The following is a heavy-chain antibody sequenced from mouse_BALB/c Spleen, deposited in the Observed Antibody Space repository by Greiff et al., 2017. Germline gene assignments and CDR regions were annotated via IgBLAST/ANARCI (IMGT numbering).Heavy chain of an antibody. V-gene: IGHV1-15*01. CDR2: IDPETGGT. CDR3: TILRGDY. D-gene: IGHD1-1*01. Sequence: QVQLQQSGAELVRPGASVTLSCKASGYTFTDYEMHWVKQTPVHGLEWIGAIDPETGGTAYIQKFKGKATLTADKSSSTAYMELRSLTSEDSAVYYCTILRGDYWGQGTTLTVSS. J-gene: IGHJ2*01. CDR1: GYTFTDYE.